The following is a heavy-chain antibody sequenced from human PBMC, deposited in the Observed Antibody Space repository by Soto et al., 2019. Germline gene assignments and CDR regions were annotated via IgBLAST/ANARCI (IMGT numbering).Heavy chain of an antibody. CDR1: GYSLGSYD. Sequence: GGSLRLSCAASGYSLGSYDIHWVRQAPGKGLEWVALVPNRGSDTYHVASVKGRFTVSRDNSKNTAYLQMSSLRVEDTAVYFCSKGTVTYSISGSDSYAMHVWGQGTTVTVS. D-gene: IGHD4-17*01. CDR3: SKGTVTYSISGSDSYAMHV. V-gene: IGHV3-30*18. J-gene: IGHJ6*02. CDR2: VPNRGSDT.